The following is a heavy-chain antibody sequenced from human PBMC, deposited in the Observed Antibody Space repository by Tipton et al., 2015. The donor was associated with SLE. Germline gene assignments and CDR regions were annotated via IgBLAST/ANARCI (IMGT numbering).Heavy chain of an antibody. V-gene: IGHV3-7*01. CDR3: ARDGSGWSIS. J-gene: IGHJ4*02. Sequence: SLRLSCAASGFSFSSSWMCWFRQAPGKGLEWVANTNQDESEKYNVDSVKGRFTVSRDNAKNSLYLQMNNLRVDDTAVYFCARDGSGWSISWGQGTLVTVSP. CDR1: GFSFSSSW. CDR2: TNQDESEK. D-gene: IGHD6-19*01.